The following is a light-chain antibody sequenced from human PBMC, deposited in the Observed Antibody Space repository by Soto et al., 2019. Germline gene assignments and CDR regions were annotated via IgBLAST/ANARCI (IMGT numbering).Light chain of an antibody. V-gene: IGKV3-11*01. CDR2: QTS. J-gene: IGKJ1*01. CDR1: QYINTR. CDR3: HQRKSWPRA. Sequence: EIVLTQSPSTLSSFPCYIFTLSCMASQYINTRLAWYQHRPGQAPRLLIYQTSIRAAGIPARFSASGSGTDFTLTISDVQPEDFALYYCHQRKSWPRAFGQGTKVDIK.